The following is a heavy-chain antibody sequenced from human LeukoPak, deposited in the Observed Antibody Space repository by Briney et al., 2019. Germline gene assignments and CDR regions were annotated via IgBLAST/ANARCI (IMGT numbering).Heavy chain of an antibody. CDR2: IYHSGTT. D-gene: IGHD6-25*01. J-gene: IGHJ2*01. CDR3: ARNLAAASHWYFDL. Sequence: SETLSLTCAASRGSISQGGYSWSWIRQPPGGGLEWIGSIYHSGTTYDNPSLKSRVTISIDWSKNHFSMNLTSVTATDTAVYFCARNLAAASHWYFDLWGRGIPVTVSS. CDR1: RGSISQGGYS. V-gene: IGHV4-30-2*01.